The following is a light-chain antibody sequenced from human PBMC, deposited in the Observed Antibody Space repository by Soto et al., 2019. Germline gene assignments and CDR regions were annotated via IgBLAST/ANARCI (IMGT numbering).Light chain of an antibody. Sequence: QSVLTQPRSVSGSPGQSVTISCTGTSSDVGGYNYVSWYQQHPGKAPKLLIYGVSERPSGVPDRFSGSKSGSTASLTISGLQAEDEADYYCCSYADSNTYVFGTATKLTVL. CDR3: CSYADSNTYV. J-gene: IGLJ1*01. CDR2: GVS. CDR1: SSDVGGYNY. V-gene: IGLV2-11*01.